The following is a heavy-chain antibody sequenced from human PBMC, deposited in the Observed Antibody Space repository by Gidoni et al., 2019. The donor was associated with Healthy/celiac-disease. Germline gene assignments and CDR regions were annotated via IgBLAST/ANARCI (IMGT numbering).Heavy chain of an antibody. CDR3: ASGDYSPWYYMDV. V-gene: IGHV3-48*01. CDR2: FSSSSSTI. CDR1: GFTFSSYS. Sequence: EVQLVESGGGLVQPGGSLRLSCAASGFTFSSYSMNWVRQAPGKGLEWVSYFSSSSSTIYYADSVKGRFTISRDNAKNSLYLQMNSLRAEDTAVYYCASGDYSPWYYMDVWGKGTTVTVSS. J-gene: IGHJ6*03. D-gene: IGHD4-17*01.